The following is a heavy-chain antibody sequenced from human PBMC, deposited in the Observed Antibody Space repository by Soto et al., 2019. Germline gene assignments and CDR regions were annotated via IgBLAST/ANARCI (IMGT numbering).Heavy chain of an antibody. V-gene: IGHV4-59*05. CDR1: GGSISSYY. CDR2: IYYSGST. Sequence: TSETLSLTCTVSGGSISSYYWSWIRQPPGKGLEWIGSIYYSGSTYYNPSLKSRVTISVDTSKNQFSLKLISVTAADTAVYYCRRSSRYGTDVWGQGTTVTVSS. CDR3: RRSSRYGTDV. D-gene: IGHD6-13*01. J-gene: IGHJ6*02.